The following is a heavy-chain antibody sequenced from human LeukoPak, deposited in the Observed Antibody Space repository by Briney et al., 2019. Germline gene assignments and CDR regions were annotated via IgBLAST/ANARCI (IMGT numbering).Heavy chain of an antibody. CDR3: ARVGSYGYYYYYYMDV. CDR2: IYTSGST. J-gene: IGHJ6*03. CDR1: GGSISSGSYY. D-gene: IGHD3-22*01. V-gene: IGHV4-61*02. Sequence: PSETLSLTCTVSGGSISSGSYYWSWIRQPAGKGLEWIGRIYTSGSTNYNPSLKSRVTISVDTSKNQFFLKLNSVTAADTAVYYCARVGSYGYYYYYYMDVWGKGTTVTVSS.